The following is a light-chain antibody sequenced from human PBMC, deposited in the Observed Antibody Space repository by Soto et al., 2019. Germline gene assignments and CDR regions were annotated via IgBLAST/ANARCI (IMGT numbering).Light chain of an antibody. V-gene: IGKV1-39*01. CDR2: SAY. CDR3: QQSYNFPRT. CDR1: QNIDTY. Sequence: DIQMTQSPSSLSASVGDRVTITCRASQNIDTYLNWYLQKPGQAPTLLIYSAYSLQSGVSPRFSGDGSGTDFTLTISSLQPDDFATYYCQQSYNFPRTFGQGT. J-gene: IGKJ1*01.